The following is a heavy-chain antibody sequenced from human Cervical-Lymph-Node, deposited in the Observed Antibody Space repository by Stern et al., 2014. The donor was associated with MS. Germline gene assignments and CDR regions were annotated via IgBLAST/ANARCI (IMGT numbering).Heavy chain of an antibody. V-gene: IGHV2-70*01. Sequence: QITLKESGPALVKPTQTLTLTCTFSGFSLSTSGMCVSWIRQPPGKALEWLALLDWDDDKYYSTSLKTRLTISKDTSKNQVVLTITNMDPVDTATYYCARIWTGYYRGLNYYYYYGMDVWGQGTTVTVSS. D-gene: IGHD3/OR15-3a*01. CDR2: LDWDDDK. CDR3: ARIWTGYYRGLNYYYYYGMDV. J-gene: IGHJ6*02. CDR1: GFSLSTSGMC.